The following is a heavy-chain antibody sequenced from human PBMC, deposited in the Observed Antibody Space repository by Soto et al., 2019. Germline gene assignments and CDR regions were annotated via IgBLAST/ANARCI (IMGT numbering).Heavy chain of an antibody. V-gene: IGHV1-3*01. D-gene: IGHD2-15*01. J-gene: IGHJ6*03. CDR1: GYTFTSYA. Sequence: QVQLVQSGAEVKKPGASVKVSCKASGYTFTSYAMHWVRQAPGQRLEWMGWINAGNGNTKYSQKFQGRVTITRDTSASTAYMELSSLRSEDTAVYYCARGTRGYCSGGSGYSADYYYYMDVWGKGTTVTVSS. CDR3: ARGTRGYCSGGSGYSADYYYYMDV. CDR2: INAGNGNT.